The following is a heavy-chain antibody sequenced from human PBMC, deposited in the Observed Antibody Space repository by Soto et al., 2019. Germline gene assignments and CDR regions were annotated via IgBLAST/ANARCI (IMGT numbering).Heavy chain of an antibody. Sequence: GESLKISCAASGFTFNSYGMHWVRQAPGKGLEWVAVIWYDGSNKYYADSVKGRFTISRDNSKNTLYLQMNSLRAEDTAVYYCARGNGYNYGYFDYWGQGTLVTVSS. V-gene: IGHV3-33*01. CDR3: ARGNGYNYGYFDY. D-gene: IGHD5-18*01. CDR2: IWYDGSNK. J-gene: IGHJ4*02. CDR1: GFTFNSYG.